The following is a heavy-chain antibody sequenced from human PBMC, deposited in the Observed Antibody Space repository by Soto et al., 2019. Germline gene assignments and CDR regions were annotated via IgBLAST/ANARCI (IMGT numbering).Heavy chain of an antibody. J-gene: IGHJ4*02. CDR1: GFTFSSYG. Sequence: QVQLVESGGGVVQPGRSLRLSCAASGFTFSSYGMHWVRQAPGKGLEWVAVISYDGSNKYYADSVKGRFTISRDNSKNTLYLQMNSLRAEDTAVYYCAKLGSSSSSDYWGQGTLVTVSS. CDR2: ISYDGSNK. CDR3: AKLGSSSSSDY. D-gene: IGHD6-6*01. V-gene: IGHV3-30*18.